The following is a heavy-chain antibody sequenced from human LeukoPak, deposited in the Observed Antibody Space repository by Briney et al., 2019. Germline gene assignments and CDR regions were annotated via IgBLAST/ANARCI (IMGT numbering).Heavy chain of an antibody. V-gene: IGHV4-59*08. D-gene: IGHD4-17*01. J-gene: IGHJ4*02. Sequence: SETLSLTCTVSGASFSSYFWSWIRQPPGQGLEWIGYIDDSGSTNYNPSPKSRVTISVDTSKIHFSLRLRNVTAADTAVYFCARTPQYGDYFDYWGQGNLVSISS. CDR2: IDDSGST. CDR1: GASFSSYF. CDR3: ARTPQYGDYFDY.